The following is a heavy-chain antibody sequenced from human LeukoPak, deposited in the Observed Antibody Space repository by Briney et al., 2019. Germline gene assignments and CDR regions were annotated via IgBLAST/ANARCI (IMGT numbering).Heavy chain of an antibody. J-gene: IGHJ4*02. D-gene: IGHD3-10*01. V-gene: IGHV4-38-2*01. CDR3: ARHPLNYYGSGSYLDY. Sequence: PSETLSLTCAVSGYSISSGYYWGWIRQPPGKGLEWIGSIYHSGSTYYNPSLKSRVTISVDTSKNQFPLKLSSVTAADTAVYYCARHPLNYYGSGSYLDYWGQGTLVTVSS. CDR1: GYSISSGYY. CDR2: IYHSGST.